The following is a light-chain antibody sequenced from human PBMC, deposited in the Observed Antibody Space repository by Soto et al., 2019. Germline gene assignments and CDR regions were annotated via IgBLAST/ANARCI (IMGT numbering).Light chain of an antibody. J-gene: IGLJ1*01. CDR2: EVT. V-gene: IGLV2-8*01. CDR3: CSYAGITAV. Sequence: QSVLTQPPSASGSPGQSVTMSCTGTSSDFGGHDWVSWYQLHPGKAPKLIIYEVTQRPSGVPDRFSGSKSGNTASLTVSGLQAEDEADYYCCSYAGITAVFGTGTKLTVL. CDR1: SSDFGGHDW.